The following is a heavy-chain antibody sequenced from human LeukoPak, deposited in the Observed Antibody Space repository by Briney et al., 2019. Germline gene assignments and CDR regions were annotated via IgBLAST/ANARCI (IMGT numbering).Heavy chain of an antibody. CDR2: IYYSGST. V-gene: IGHV4-39*01. Sequence: PSETLSLTCTVSGGSISNSSYYWGWIRQPPGKGLEWIGSIYYSGSTYYNPSLKSRVTISVDTSKNQFSLKLSSVTAADTAVYYCARHRGGNHEWELFDYWGQGTLVTVSS. D-gene: IGHD1-26*01. J-gene: IGHJ4*02. CDR1: GGSISNSSYY. CDR3: ARHRGGNHEWELFDY.